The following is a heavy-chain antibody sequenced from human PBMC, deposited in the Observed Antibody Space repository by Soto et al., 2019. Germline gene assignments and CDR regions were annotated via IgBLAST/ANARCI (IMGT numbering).Heavy chain of an antibody. CDR3: ARDDYYGGFSFGY. Sequence: SEMLCLTYAVSCIFMSDTNRWSWVRQPTGKGLEWIGEVSHPGIAKYNPSLESRVTMTMDESRNPVSLEIRSMTAADTAVYYCARDDYYGGFSFGYWGHGILVTVSS. CDR2: VSHPGIA. CDR1: CIFMSDTNR. D-gene: IGHD4-17*01. V-gene: IGHV4-4*02. J-gene: IGHJ4*01.